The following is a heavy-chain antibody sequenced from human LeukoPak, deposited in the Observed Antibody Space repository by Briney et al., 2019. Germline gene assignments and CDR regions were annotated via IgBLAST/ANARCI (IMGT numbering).Heavy chain of an antibody. J-gene: IGHJ4*02. D-gene: IGHD3-10*01. CDR2: ISSRGTTI. V-gene: IGHV3-11*04. Sequence: GGSLRLSCAASGFTLSDYYMHWIRQAPGKGLEWVSYISSRGTTIYYSASVKGRFTTSRDNAQNSLSLQMNSLRAEDTAVYYCARDLLLYFGEVTMAFDYWGLGTLVTVSS. CDR1: GFTLSDYY. CDR3: ARDLLLYFGEVTMAFDY.